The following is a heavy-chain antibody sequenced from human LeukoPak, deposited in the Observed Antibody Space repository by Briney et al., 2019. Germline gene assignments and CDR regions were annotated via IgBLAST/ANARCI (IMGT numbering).Heavy chain of an antibody. J-gene: IGHJ4*02. CDR2: ISAYNGNT. D-gene: IGHD6-19*01. CDR3: ARVLGSSGWSVPSALDY. Sequence: GASVKVSCKASGYTFTSYGISWVRQAPGQGLEWMGWISAYNGNTNYAQKLQGRVTMTTDTSTSTAYMELRSLRSDDTAVYYCARVLGSSGWSVPSALDYWGQGTLVTVSS. V-gene: IGHV1-18*01. CDR1: GYTFTSYG.